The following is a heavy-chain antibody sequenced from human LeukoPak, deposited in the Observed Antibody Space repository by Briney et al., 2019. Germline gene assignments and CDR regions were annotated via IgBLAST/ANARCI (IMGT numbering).Heavy chain of an antibody. CDR3: ATAIPDYDFWSGCV. Sequence: GASVKVSCKVSGYTLTELSMHWVRQAPGKGLEWMGGFDPEDGETIHAQKFQGRVTMTEDTSTDTAYMELSSLRSEDTAVYYCATAIPDYDFWSGCVWGQGTLVTVSS. V-gene: IGHV1-24*01. CDR2: FDPEDGET. CDR1: GYTLTELS. J-gene: IGHJ4*02. D-gene: IGHD3-3*01.